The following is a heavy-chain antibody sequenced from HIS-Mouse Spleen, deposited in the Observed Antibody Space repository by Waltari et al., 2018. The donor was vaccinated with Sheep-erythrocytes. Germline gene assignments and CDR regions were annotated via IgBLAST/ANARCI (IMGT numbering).Heavy chain of an antibody. CDR1: GGSISSSSYY. Sequence: QLQLQESGPGLVKPSETLSLTCTVSGGSISSSSYYWGWIRQPPGKGLEWIGSIYYSGRTSTHPSLKSGVTISVDTSKNQFSLKLSSVTAADTAVYYCARHKDTAMVHFDYWGQGTLVTVSS. J-gene: IGHJ4*02. D-gene: IGHD5-18*01. V-gene: IGHV4-39*01. CDR2: IYYSGRT. CDR3: ARHKDTAMVHFDY.